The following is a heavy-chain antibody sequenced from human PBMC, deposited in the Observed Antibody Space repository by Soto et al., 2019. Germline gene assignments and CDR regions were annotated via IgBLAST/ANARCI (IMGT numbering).Heavy chain of an antibody. D-gene: IGHD3-3*01. CDR1: GYTFTSYG. J-gene: IGHJ3*02. CDR2: ISAYNGNT. V-gene: IGHV1-18*04. Sequence: ASVKVSCKASGYTFTSYGISWVRQAPGQGLEWMGWISAYNGNTNYAQKLQGRVTMTTDTSTSTAYMELRSLRSDDTAVYYCARLYDFWSGYYPPGAFDIWGQGTMVTVSS. CDR3: ARLYDFWSGYYPPGAFDI.